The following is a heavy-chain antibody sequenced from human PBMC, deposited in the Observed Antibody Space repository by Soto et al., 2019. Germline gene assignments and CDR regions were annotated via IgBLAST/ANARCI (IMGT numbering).Heavy chain of an antibody. CDR2: INPSEST. CDR1: GGSVSGYY. D-gene: IGHD1-1*01. CDR3: ARDGYNWGGMDV. V-gene: IGHV4-34*01. J-gene: IGHJ6*02. Sequence: QVQLQQWGAGLLKPSETLSLTCAVYGGSVSGYYWSWIRQSPGKGLEWIGEINPSESTNYNPSLNSGVTISGDTSNNQFSLKVNPVTAADTAVYYFARDGYNWGGMDVWGHGTTVTVSS.